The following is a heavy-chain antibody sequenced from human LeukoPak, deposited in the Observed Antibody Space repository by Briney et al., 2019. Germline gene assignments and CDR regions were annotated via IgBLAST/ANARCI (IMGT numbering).Heavy chain of an antibody. CDR2: IIDSGGMT. CDR1: GITLINYV. D-gene: IGHD3-22*01. CDR3: AKRGVVIRVILVGFHKEAYYFDS. Sequence: GGSLRLSCAVSGITLINYVMSWVRQAPGKGLEWVAGIIDSGGMTNYADSVKGLFTISRDNPKNTLYIQMNRLRAEDTAVYFCAKRGVVIRVILVGFHKEAYYFDSWGQGALVTVSS. J-gene: IGHJ4*02. V-gene: IGHV3-23*01.